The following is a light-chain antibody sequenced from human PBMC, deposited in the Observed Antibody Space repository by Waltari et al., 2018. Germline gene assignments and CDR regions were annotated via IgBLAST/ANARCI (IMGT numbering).Light chain of an antibody. CDR2: LGS. J-gene: IGKJ4*01. CDR1: QSLLHSNGYYY. V-gene: IGKV2-28*01. CDR3: MQALQTPLT. Sequence: DIVMTQSPLSLPVTPGEPASISCRSSQSLLHSNGYYYLRWYLQKPGQSPQLLIHLGSNRASGVPDRFSGSGSGTDFTLKISRVEAEDVGVYYCMQALQTPLTFSGGTKVEIK.